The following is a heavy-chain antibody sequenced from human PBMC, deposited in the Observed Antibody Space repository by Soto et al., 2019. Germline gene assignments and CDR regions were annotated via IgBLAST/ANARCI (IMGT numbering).Heavy chain of an antibody. D-gene: IGHD3-10*01. Sequence: ASVKVSCKASGYTFTSYGISWVRQAPGQGLEWMGWISAYNGNTNYAQKLQGRVTMTTDTSTSTAYMELRSLRSDDTAVYYCARRGLSNYGSGSDAFDIWGQGTMVTVSS. V-gene: IGHV1-18*01. J-gene: IGHJ3*02. CDR1: GYTFTSYG. CDR3: ARRGLSNYGSGSDAFDI. CDR2: ISAYNGNT.